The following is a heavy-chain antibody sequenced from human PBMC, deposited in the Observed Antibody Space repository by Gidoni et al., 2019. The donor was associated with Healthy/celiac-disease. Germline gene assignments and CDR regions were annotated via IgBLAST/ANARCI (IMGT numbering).Heavy chain of an antibody. Sequence: QGQLVESGGGVVQAGRSLRLPGAAAGVTFSSYAMHWVRQAPGKGLGWVSVISYDGSNKYYADSVKGRFTISRDNSKNTLYLQMNSLRAEDTAVYYCARSASPRFHYFDYWGQGTLVTVSS. CDR3: ARSASPRFHYFDY. V-gene: IGHV3-30*04. D-gene: IGHD2-21*01. J-gene: IGHJ4*02. CDR1: GVTFSSYA. CDR2: ISYDGSNK.